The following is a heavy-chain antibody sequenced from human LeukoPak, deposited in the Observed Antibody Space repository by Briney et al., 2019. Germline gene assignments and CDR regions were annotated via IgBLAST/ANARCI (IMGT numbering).Heavy chain of an antibody. V-gene: IGHV1-69*06. CDR3: ARVEVTAIFNWFDP. CDR1: GGTFSSYA. J-gene: IGHJ5*02. Sequence: SVKVSCTASGGTFSSYAISWVRQAPGQGLEWMGGIIPIFGTANYAQKFQGRVTITADKSTSTAYMELSSLRSEDTAVYYCARVEVTAIFNWFDPWGQGTLVTVSS. D-gene: IGHD2-21*02. CDR2: IIPIFGTA.